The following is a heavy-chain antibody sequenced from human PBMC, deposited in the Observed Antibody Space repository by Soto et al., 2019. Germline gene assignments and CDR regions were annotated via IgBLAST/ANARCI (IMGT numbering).Heavy chain of an antibody. CDR1: GFTFSNFA. CDR2: ISGSGDST. J-gene: IGHJ4*02. Sequence: PGGSLRLSCAASGFTFSNFAMSWVRQAPGKGLEWVSTISGSGDSTYYADSVKGRFTISRDNSKNTLSLQMNSLRAEDTALYFCAKDQALARYYYDRSGYYYYFDYWGQGTLVTVSS. D-gene: IGHD3-22*01. CDR3: AKDQALARYYYDRSGYYYYFDY. V-gene: IGHV3-23*01.